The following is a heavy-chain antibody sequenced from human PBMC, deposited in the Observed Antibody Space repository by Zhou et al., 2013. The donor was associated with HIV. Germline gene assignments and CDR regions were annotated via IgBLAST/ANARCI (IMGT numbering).Heavy chain of an antibody. D-gene: IGHD2-21*01. CDR2: ISPMFGIS. Sequence: QVQLVQSGAEVKKPGSSVKVSCKASGGAFSRYAVSWVRQAPGQGLEWMGRISPMFGISNYAQKFQGRLNIYADRSTSTAYMELSGLRSEDTAVYYCARDHKGRNTLVVEGYYYDYMDVWGKGTSVTVSS. J-gene: IGHJ6*03. V-gene: IGHV1-69*04. CDR1: GGAFSRYA. CDR3: ARDHKGRNTLVVEGYYYDYMDV.